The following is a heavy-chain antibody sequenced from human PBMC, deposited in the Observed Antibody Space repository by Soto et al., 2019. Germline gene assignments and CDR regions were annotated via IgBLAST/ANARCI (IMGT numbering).Heavy chain of an antibody. J-gene: IGHJ4*02. CDR3: AKDNSWGNKPHPYDY. CDR2: ISGSGGST. D-gene: IGHD3-16*01. V-gene: IGHV3-23*01. Sequence: GGSLRLSCAASGFTFSSYAMSWVRQAPGKGLEWVSAISGSGGSTFYADSVKGRFTISRDNSKNTLYLQMNSLRAEDTTVYYCAKDNSWGNKPHPYDYWGQGTLVTVSS. CDR1: GFTFSSYA.